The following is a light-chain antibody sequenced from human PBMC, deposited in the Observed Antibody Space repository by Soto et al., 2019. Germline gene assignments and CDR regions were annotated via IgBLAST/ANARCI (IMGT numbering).Light chain of an antibody. CDR3: MHSLQILPLT. V-gene: IGKV2-28*01. J-gene: IGKJ4*01. CDR2: GVS. CDR1: QSLLHSNGYHH. Sequence: DIVMTQSPISLPVTPGEPASISCRSSQSLLHSNGYHHLDWYLQKPGQSPQLLIYGVSYRASGVSDRFSGSGSGTDFTLKISRVEADDVGVYYCMHSLQILPLTFGGGTKVEI.